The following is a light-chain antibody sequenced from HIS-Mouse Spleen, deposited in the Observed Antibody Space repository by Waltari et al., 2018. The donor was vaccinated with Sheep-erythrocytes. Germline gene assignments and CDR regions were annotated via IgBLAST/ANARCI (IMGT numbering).Light chain of an antibody. CDR2: RNN. CDR3: SSYTSSSTQV. Sequence: QSVLTQPPSASGTPGQRVTISCSGSSSNIGSNYVYWYQQLPGTAPKLLIYRNNQRPSWVPYRFSGSKSGTSASLTIAGLQAEDEADYYCSSYTSSSTQVFGGGTKLTVL. V-gene: IGLV1-47*01. J-gene: IGLJ2*01. CDR1: SSNIGSNY.